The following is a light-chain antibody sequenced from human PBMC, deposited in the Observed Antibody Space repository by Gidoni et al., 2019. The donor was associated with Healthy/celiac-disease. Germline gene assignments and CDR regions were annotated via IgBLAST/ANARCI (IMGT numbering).Light chain of an antibody. Sequence: QSVLTQPPSVSGAPGQGVTISCTGSSSNIGAGYDVHWYQQLPGTAPKLLIYGNSNRPSRVPDRFPGSKSGTSASLAITGLQAEDEADYYCQSYDSSLSGFVVFGGGTKLTVL. J-gene: IGLJ2*01. CDR2: GNS. V-gene: IGLV1-40*01. CDR1: SSNIGAGYD. CDR3: QSYDSSLSGFVV.